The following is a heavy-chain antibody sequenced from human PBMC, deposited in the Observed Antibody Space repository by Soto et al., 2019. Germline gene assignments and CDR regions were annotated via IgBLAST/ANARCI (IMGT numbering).Heavy chain of an antibody. V-gene: IGHV3-74*01. CDR2: IKSDGSST. CDR1: GFTFSTYW. CDR3: VREQQLWIGEYAY. D-gene: IGHD5-18*01. J-gene: IGHJ4*02. Sequence: EVQLVESGGGLVQPGGSLRLSCAVSGFTFSTYWMHWVRQAPGKGLVWVSGIKSDGSSTYYADSVKGRFTISRDNARNTRYLQMHSLRAEDTGLFYCVREQQLWIGEYAYGGQGALVTVSS.